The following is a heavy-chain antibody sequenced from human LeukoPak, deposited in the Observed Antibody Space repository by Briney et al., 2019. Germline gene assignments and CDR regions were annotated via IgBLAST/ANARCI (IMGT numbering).Heavy chain of an antibody. J-gene: IGHJ4*02. CDR3: ARDRGGIQVWILDY. Sequence: SVKVSCKASGYTFTSYDINWVRQAPGQGLEWMGGIIPIFGTTNYAQKFQGRVTITADESTSTAYMELSSLRSEDTAVYYCARDRGGIQVWILDYWGQGTLVTVSS. V-gene: IGHV1-69*13. CDR2: IIPIFGTT. D-gene: IGHD5-18*01. CDR1: GYTFTSYD.